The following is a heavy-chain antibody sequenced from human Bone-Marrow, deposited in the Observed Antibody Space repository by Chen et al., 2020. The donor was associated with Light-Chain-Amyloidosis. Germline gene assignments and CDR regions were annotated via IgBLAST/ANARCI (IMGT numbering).Heavy chain of an antibody. J-gene: IGHJ4*02. D-gene: IGHD5-12*01. V-gene: IGHV5-51*01. CDR1: GYTFPNYW. CDR2: IYPDDSDA. Sequence: KISCKGSGYTFPNYWIGWVRQMPGKGLEWMGVIYPDDSDARYSPSFEGQVTISADKSITTAYLQWRSLKASDTAMYYCARRRDGYNFDYWGQGTLVTVPS. CDR3: ARRRDGYNFDY.